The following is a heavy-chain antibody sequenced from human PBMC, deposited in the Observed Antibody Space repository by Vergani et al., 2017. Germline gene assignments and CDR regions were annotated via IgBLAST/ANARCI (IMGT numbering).Heavy chain of an antibody. CDR1: GYIFTTYW. CDR2: IYPDDSDT. CDR3: TRAYTGYDPFDY. D-gene: IGHD5-12*01. V-gene: IGHV5-51*01. J-gene: IGHJ4*02. Sequence: EVQLVQSEAEVRKPGASLKISCTGSGYIFTTYWIAWVRQMPGRGLEWMGIIYPDDSDTRYSPSFQGQVTISVDKSISAAYLQWSSLKASDTAIYYCTRAYTGYDPFDYWGEGTLVTVSS.